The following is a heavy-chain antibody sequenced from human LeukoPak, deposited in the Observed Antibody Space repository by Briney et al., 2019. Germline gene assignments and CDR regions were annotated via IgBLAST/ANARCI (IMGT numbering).Heavy chain of an antibody. Sequence: GGSLRLSCAASGFTFNTYAMTWVRQAAGKGLEWVSAISAGGGTTYYADSVKGRFTISRDNSKNTLYLQMNSLGAEDTAVYYCAKDLGTLSRPYGMDVWGQGTTVTVSS. CDR2: ISAGGGTT. V-gene: IGHV3-23*01. D-gene: IGHD1-1*01. J-gene: IGHJ6*02. CDR3: AKDLGTLSRPYGMDV. CDR1: GFTFNTYA.